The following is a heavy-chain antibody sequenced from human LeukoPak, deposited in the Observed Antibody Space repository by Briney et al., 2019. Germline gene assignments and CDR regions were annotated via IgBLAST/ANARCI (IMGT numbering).Heavy chain of an antibody. D-gene: IGHD3-3*01. Sequence: SVKVSCKASGGTFSSYAISWVRQAPGQGLEWMGGIIPIFGTANYAQKFQGRVTITTDESTSTAYMELSSLRSEDTAVYYCARAPQSGYYYYYYYYMDVWGKGTTVTVSS. CDR2: IIPIFGTA. CDR3: ARAPQSGYYYYYYYYMDV. V-gene: IGHV1-69*05. CDR1: GGTFSSYA. J-gene: IGHJ6*03.